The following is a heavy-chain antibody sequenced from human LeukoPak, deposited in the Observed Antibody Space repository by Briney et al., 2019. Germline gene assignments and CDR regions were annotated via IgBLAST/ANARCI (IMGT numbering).Heavy chain of an antibody. CDR1: GGTFSSYA. CDR2: IIPIFGTA. J-gene: IGHJ4*02. V-gene: IGHV1-69*05. D-gene: IGHD6-19*01. Sequence: SVKVSCKASGGTFSSYAISWVRQAPGQGLEWMGRIIPIFGTANYAQKFQGRVTITTDESTSTAYMELSSLRSEDTAVYYCARDQEYSSGWLPYWGQGTLVTVSS. CDR3: ARDQEYSSGWLPY.